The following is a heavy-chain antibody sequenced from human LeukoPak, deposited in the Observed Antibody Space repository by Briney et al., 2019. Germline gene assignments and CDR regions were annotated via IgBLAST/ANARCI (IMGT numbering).Heavy chain of an antibody. CDR3: ARSGGSYGDYGHYYYYMDV. CDR1: GGSISSYY. Sequence: SETLSLTCTVSGGSISSYYWSWIRQPPGKGLEWIGYIYYSGSTNYNPSLKSRVTISADTSKNQFSLKLSSVTAADTAVYYCARSGGSYGDYGHYYYYMDVWGKGTTVTVSS. CDR2: IYYSGST. V-gene: IGHV4-59*01. D-gene: IGHD4-17*01. J-gene: IGHJ6*03.